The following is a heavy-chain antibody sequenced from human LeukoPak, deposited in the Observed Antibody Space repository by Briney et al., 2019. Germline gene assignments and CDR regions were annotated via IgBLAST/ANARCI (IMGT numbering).Heavy chain of an antibody. Sequence: GASVKVSCKTSGYTFTNYYMHWVRQAPGQGPEWMGIINPSGGSTSYAQKFQGRVTLTRYTSTSTVYMELSSLRSEDTAVCYCAREIGPIQLHLWGSAFDYWGQGTLVTVSS. CDR2: INPSGGST. V-gene: IGHV1-46*01. D-gene: IGHD5-18*01. CDR1: GYTFTNYY. J-gene: IGHJ4*02. CDR3: AREIGPIQLHLWGSAFDY.